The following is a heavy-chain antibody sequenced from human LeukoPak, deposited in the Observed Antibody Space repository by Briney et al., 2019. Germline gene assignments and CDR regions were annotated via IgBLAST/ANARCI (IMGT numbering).Heavy chain of an antibody. CDR2: FSDSGGNT. Sequence: GGSLRLSCAASGFTLSSYAMNWVRQAPGKGLEWVSGFSDSGGNTYYADSVKGRFTISRDNSKNTLYLQMNSLRSEDTATYYCCDGMDVWGQGTTVAVSS. CDR3: CDGMDV. V-gene: IGHV3-23*01. J-gene: IGHJ6*02. CDR1: GFTLSSYA.